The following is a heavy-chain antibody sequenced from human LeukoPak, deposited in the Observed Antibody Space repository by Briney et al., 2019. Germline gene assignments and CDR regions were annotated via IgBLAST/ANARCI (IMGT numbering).Heavy chain of an antibody. D-gene: IGHD2-2*01. CDR3: AKDQFCSSTSCYSGSVDY. Sequence: PGGSLRLSCAASGFTFSSYAMSWVRQAPGKGLEWVSAISGSGGSTYYADSVKGRFTISRDNSKNTLYLQMYSLRAEDTAVYYCAKDQFCSSTSCYSGSVDYWGQGTLVTVSS. CDR2: ISGSGGST. CDR1: GFTFSSYA. V-gene: IGHV3-23*01. J-gene: IGHJ4*02.